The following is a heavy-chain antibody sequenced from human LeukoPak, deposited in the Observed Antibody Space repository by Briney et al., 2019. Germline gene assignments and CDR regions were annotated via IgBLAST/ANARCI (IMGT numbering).Heavy chain of an antibody. J-gene: IGHJ4*02. CDR2: ISAYNGNT. V-gene: IGHV1-18*01. Sequence: ASVKVSCKASGYTFTSYGISWVRQAPGQGLEWMGSISAYNGNTNYAQKLQGRVTMTTDTSTSTAYMELRSLRSDDTAVYYCARAPYDFWSGYYHYWGQGTLVTVSS. CDR1: GYTFTSYG. D-gene: IGHD3-3*01. CDR3: ARAPYDFWSGYYHY.